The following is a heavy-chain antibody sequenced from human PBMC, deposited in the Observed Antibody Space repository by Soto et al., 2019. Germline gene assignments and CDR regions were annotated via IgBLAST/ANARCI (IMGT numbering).Heavy chain of an antibody. V-gene: IGHV3-21*01. Sequence: EVQLVESGGGLVKPGGSLRLSCAASGFTFSSYSMVWVRQAPEKGLEWVSSIGGSSGHIYYADSLKGRFTISRDNAKNSLSLQLNSLRVDDTAVYYCERTNGAYSNYFDYWGQGTLVTVSS. CDR1: GFTFSSYS. CDR2: IGGSSGHI. D-gene: IGHD2-8*01. CDR3: ERTNGAYSNYFDY. J-gene: IGHJ4*02.